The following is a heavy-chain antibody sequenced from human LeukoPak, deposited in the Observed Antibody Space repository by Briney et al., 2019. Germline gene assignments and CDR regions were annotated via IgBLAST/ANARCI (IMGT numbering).Heavy chain of an antibody. V-gene: IGHV1-2*02. CDR3: AKNILGDPNWFDP. CDR2: INPNSGGT. J-gene: IGHJ5*02. D-gene: IGHD1-26*01. Sequence: ASVKVSCKTSGFTFTGYYMHWVRQAPGPGLEWMGWINPNSGGTNYAQKFQGRVTMTRDTSISTAYMELSRLRSDDTAVYYCAKNILGDPNWFDPWGQGTLVTVPS. CDR1: GFTFTGYY.